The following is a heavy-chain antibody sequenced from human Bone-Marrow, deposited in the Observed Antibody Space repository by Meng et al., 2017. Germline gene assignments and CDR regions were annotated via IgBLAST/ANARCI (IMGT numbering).Heavy chain of an antibody. V-gene: IGHV2-5*02. CDR2: IYWDDDK. J-gene: IGHJ6*02. CDR1: GFSLSTSGVG. Sequence: GPTLVKPTQTLTLTCTFSGFSLSTSGVGVGWIRQPPGKALEWLALIYWDDDKRYSPSLKSRLTITKDTSKNQVVLTMTNMDPVDTATYYCAHMGSAVTTDYYYYGMDVWGQGTTVTVSS. CDR3: AHMGSAVTTDYYYYGMDV. D-gene: IGHD4-17*01.